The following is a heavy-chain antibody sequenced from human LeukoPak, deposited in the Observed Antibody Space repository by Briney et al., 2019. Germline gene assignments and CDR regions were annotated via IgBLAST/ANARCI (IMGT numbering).Heavy chain of an antibody. CDR2: INPSGGST. CDR3: ARGRRRYSSGQDAFDI. Sequence: ASVKVSCKASGYTFTTYYVHWVRQAPGQGLEWMGIINPSGGSTTYAQKFRGRLTMTRDMSTSTVYMGLSSLRSDDTAVYYCARGRRRYSSGQDAFDIWGQGTMVTVSS. CDR1: GYTFTTYY. J-gene: IGHJ3*02. D-gene: IGHD3-22*01. V-gene: IGHV1-46*01.